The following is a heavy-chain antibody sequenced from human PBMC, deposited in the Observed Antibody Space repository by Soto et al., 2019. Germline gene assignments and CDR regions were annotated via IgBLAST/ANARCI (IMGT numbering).Heavy chain of an antibody. Sequence: EEQLAESGGGLVQPGGSLRLSCAASGFTFSNYEMNWVRQAPGKGPEWISYISSRGTVKHHADSVKGRLTISRDNAKNSLYLQMDSLRAEDTAVYYCTRYRWFDAWGQGTLVTVSS. CDR3: TRYRWFDA. CDR1: GFTFSNYE. D-gene: IGHD3-16*02. CDR2: ISSRGTVK. V-gene: IGHV3-48*03. J-gene: IGHJ5*02.